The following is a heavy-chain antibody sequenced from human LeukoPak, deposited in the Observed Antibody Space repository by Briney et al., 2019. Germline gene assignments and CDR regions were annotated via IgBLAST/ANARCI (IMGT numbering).Heavy chain of an antibody. J-gene: IGHJ4*02. CDR1: GGSISSGSYY. CDR2: IYTSGST. V-gene: IGHV4-61*02. D-gene: IGHD5-18*01. CDR3: ARDAYSYGFLNFDY. Sequence: SETLSLTCTVSGGSISSGSYYWSWIRQPAGKGLEGIGRIYTSGSTNYNPSLKSRVTISVDTSKNQFSLKLSSVTAADTAVYYCARDAYSYGFLNFDYWGQGTLVTVSS.